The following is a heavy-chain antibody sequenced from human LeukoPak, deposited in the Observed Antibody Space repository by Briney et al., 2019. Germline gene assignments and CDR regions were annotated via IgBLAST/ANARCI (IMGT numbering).Heavy chain of an antibody. V-gene: IGHV1-69*04. J-gene: IGHJ4*02. D-gene: IGHD3-16*01. CDR2: IIPILGIA. Sequence: ASVKVSCKASGGTFSSYAIRWVRQAPGQGLEWMGRIIPILGIANYAQKFQGRVTITADKSTSTAYMELSSLRSEDTAVYYCATDHDYVWGSYSLAYWGQGTLVTVSS. CDR3: ATDHDYVWGSYSLAY. CDR1: GGTFSSYA.